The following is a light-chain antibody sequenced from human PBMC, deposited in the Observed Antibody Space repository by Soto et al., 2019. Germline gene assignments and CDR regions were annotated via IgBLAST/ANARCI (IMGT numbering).Light chain of an antibody. V-gene: IGLV2-23*02. CDR1: SSDVGSYNL. J-gene: IGLJ2*01. CDR2: GVS. Sequence: QSALTQPASVSGSPGQSITISCTGTSSDVGSYNLVSWYQHHPGKAPKLMISGVSKRPSGVSNRFSGSKSGNTASLTISGLQAEDEADYYCCSYAGSSPALFGGGTKVTVL. CDR3: CSYAGSSPAL.